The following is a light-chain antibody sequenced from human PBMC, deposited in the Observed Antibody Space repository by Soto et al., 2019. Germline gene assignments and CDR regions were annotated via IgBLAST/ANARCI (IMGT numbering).Light chain of an antibody. Sequence: EIVLTQSPATLSLSPGERATLSCRASQSVSTYLAWYQQKPGQAPRLLIYDASSRATGIPARISGSGSGTDFTLTISSLESEDFAVYYCQQRSNWPLTFGPGTKVDIK. CDR1: QSVSTY. CDR3: QQRSNWPLT. J-gene: IGKJ3*01. V-gene: IGKV3-11*01. CDR2: DAS.